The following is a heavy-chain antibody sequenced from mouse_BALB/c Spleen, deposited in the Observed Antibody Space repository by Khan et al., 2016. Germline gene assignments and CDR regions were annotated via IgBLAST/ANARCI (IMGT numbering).Heavy chain of an antibody. V-gene: IGHV4-1*02. D-gene: IGHD1-1*01. J-gene: IGHJ3*01. CDR1: GFDLSRYW. CDR2: LNPDSSTI. CDR3: TRAGYYGYLAY. Sequence: EVKLLESGGGLVQPGGSLKLSCAASGFDLSRYWMSWVRQAPGKGLEWIGELNPDSSTINYTPSLKDKFFISRDNDKNTLYLQMSKARSEDTAFFYCTRAGYYGYLAYRGQGPLVTVSA.